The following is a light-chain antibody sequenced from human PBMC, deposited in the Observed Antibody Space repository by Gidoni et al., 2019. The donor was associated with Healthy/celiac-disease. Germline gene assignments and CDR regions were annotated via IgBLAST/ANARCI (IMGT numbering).Light chain of an antibody. CDR1: ESISRW. Sequence: DIQMTQSPSTLSASVGDRVTITCRARESISRWLDWYQQKPGKATKLLSYKASSLESGVPSRFSGSGSGTEFTLTISSLQPDDFATYYCQQYNSYALTFGGGTKVEIK. V-gene: IGKV1-5*03. CDR3: QQYNSYALT. CDR2: KAS. J-gene: IGKJ4*01.